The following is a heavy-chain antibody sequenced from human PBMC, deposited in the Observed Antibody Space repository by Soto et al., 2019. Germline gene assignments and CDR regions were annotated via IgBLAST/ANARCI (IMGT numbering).Heavy chain of an antibody. J-gene: IGHJ6*03. CDR2: ITWNSGSI. Sequence: EVQVVESGGGLVQPGRSLRLSCAASGFSFDDYAMHWVRQAPGKGLEWISGITWNSGSIEYADSVKGRFTISRDNAKNSLYLQMNSLRVEDKALYYCAKETLQLVTPGSYYFYFMDVWGKGTTVTVSS. CDR1: GFSFDDYA. D-gene: IGHD2-21*02. V-gene: IGHV3-9*01. CDR3: AKETLQLVTPGSYYFYFMDV.